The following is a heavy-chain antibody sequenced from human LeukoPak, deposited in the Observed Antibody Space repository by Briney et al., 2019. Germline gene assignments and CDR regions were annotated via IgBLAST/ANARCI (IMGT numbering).Heavy chain of an antibody. CDR3: ARAGQQLVENWFDP. V-gene: IGHV4-59*01. Sequence: SETLSLTCTVCGGSISSYYWSWIRQPPGKGLEWIGYIYYSGSTNYNPSLKSRVTISVDTSKNQFSLKLSSVTAADTAVYYCARAGQQLVENWFDPWGQGTLVTVSS. J-gene: IGHJ5*02. D-gene: IGHD6-13*01. CDR1: GGSISSYY. CDR2: IYYSGST.